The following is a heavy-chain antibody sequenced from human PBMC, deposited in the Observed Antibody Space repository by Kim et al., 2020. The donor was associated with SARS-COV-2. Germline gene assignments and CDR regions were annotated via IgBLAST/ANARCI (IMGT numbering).Heavy chain of an antibody. Sequence: GGSLRLSCAASGFTFRSYGMHWVRQAPGKGLEWVAVISYDGSNKYYADSVKGRFTISRDNSKNTLYLQMNSLRAEDTAVYSCAKDRSYYHILTGYTSFD. D-gene: IGHD3-9*01. V-gene: IGHV3-30*18. CDR3: AKDRSYYHILTGYTSFD. CDR1: GFTFRSYG. J-gene: IGHJ4*01. CDR2: ISYDGSNK.